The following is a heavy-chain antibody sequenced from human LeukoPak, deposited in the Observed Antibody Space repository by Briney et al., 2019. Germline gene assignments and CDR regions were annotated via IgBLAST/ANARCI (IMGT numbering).Heavy chain of an antibody. Sequence: SETLSLTCTVSGGSISSSSYYWGWIRQPPGKGVEWIGRIYTSGSTNYNPSLKSQVTMSVDTSKNQFSLKLSSVTAADTAVYYCARGFWSGYYLFDYWGQGTLVTVSS. J-gene: IGHJ4*02. V-gene: IGHV4-39*07. CDR1: GGSISSSSYY. CDR2: IYTSGST. D-gene: IGHD3-3*01. CDR3: ARGFWSGYYLFDY.